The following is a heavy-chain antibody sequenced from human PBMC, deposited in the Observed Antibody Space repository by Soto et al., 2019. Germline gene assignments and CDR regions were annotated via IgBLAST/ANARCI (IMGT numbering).Heavy chain of an antibody. Sequence: PGGSLRLSCAASGFTFSDYYMSWIRQAPGKGLEWVSYISSSGSTIYYADSVKGRFTISRDNAKNSLYLQMNSLRAEDTAVYYCARDSCSGGSCYWDFDYWGQGTLVTVSS. CDR3: ARDSCSGGSCYWDFDY. V-gene: IGHV3-11*01. CDR1: GFTFSDYY. J-gene: IGHJ4*02. CDR2: ISSSGSTI. D-gene: IGHD2-15*01.